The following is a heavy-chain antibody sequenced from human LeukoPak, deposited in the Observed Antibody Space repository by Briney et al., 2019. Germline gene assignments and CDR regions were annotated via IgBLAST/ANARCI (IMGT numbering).Heavy chain of an antibody. D-gene: IGHD2-15*01. CDR2: ISGNGRST. V-gene: IGHV3-64*01. CDR3: TRDIGRLRGDAFDF. CDR1: GFTFSTYA. Sequence: QPGGSLRLSCTASGFTFSTYATHWVGQAPGKGLEYVSGISGNGRSTFYGSSVKGRFTVSRDNSKDTLYLQMGSLRAEDMAVYYCTRDIGRLRGDAFDFWGQGTMVTVSS. J-gene: IGHJ3*01.